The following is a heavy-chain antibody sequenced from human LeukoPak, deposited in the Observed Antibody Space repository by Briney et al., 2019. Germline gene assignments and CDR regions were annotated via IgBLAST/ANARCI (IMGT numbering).Heavy chain of an antibody. CDR2: IYYSGST. Sequence: SETLSLTCTVSGGSISSSSYYWGWIRQPPGKGLEWIGSIYYSGSTYYNPSLKSRVTISVDTSKNQFSLKLSSVTAADTAVYYCASDQWGGYSGFDYWGQGTLVTVSS. CDR3: ASDQWGGYSGFDY. CDR1: GGSISSSSYY. D-gene: IGHD3-16*01. V-gene: IGHV4-39*07. J-gene: IGHJ4*02.